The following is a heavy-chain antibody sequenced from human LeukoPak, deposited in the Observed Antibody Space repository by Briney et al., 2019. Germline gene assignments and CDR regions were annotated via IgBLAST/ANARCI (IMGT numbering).Heavy chain of an antibody. D-gene: IGHD4-17*01. CDR2: IYYSGDT. CDR3: ARSGAVTHNVFDN. Sequence: KPSETLSLTCTVSGGSINSYYWSWIRQPPGKELEWIGGIYYSGDTNYNPSLKSRVTISVDTSKNQFSLKLSSVTAPDTAVYYCARSGAVTHNVFDNWGQGTLVTVSS. V-gene: IGHV4-59*01. CDR1: GGSINSYY. J-gene: IGHJ4*02.